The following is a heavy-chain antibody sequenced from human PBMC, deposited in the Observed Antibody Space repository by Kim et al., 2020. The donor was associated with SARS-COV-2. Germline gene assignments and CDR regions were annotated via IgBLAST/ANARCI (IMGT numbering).Heavy chain of an antibody. D-gene: IGHD2-2*01. V-gene: IGHV4-31*03. CDR2: IYGSGTT. CDR1: GVSMSSDNYN. CDR3: ARVVVVVPAGVPYGVDV. Sequence: SETLSLTCNVSGVSMSSDNYNWNWIRQHPGKGLEWIAYIYGSGTTYYNPSLKSRVSISLNASKNQFSLNLRSVTAADTAVYYCARVVVVVPAGVPYGVDVWGQGTTVTLSS. J-gene: IGHJ6*02.